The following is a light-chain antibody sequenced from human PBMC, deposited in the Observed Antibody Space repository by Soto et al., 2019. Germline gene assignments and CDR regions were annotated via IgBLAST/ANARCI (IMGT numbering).Light chain of an antibody. CDR3: KQRSNWPLT. CDR2: DAS. J-gene: IGKJ4*01. Sequence: EIVLTQSPATLSLSPGERATLSCRASQSVSSYLAWYQQKPGQAPRLLIYDASNRATGIPARFSGSGSRTDFTLTISSLEPEDFAVYYCKQRSNWPLTFGRGTKVEIK. CDR1: QSVSSY. V-gene: IGKV3-11*01.